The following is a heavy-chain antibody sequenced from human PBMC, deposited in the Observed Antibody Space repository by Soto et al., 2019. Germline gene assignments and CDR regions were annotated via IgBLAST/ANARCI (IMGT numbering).Heavy chain of an antibody. V-gene: IGHV1-2*02. D-gene: IGHD3-22*01. CDR1: GFIFTGYY. Sequence: GASVKASCKASGFIFTGYYIHWVRQAPGQRLEWMGWINGRSCVTSYSQTFQGRVTMTRDTTTSTSSMELSRLTSDDTALYYCVREESDYDRRGFDNWGQGTLVTVSS. CDR3: VREESDYDRRGFDN. CDR2: INGRSCVT. J-gene: IGHJ5*02.